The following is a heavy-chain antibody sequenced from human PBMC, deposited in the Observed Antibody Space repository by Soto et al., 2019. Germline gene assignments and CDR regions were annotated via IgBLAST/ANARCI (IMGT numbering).Heavy chain of an antibody. J-gene: IGHJ6*02. CDR3: AMVDVYVTPSPQDV. V-gene: IGHV1-18*01. CDR1: GYTFTRYG. Sequence: QVKLVQSGAEVKNPGASVKVSCEASGYTFTRYGIGWARQAPGQGLEWMGWINTYNGNTNYAQNVQGRVTLTTDTSTSTAYMELRSLRSNDTAIYYCAMVDVYVTPSPQDVWGQGTTVIVS. D-gene: IGHD3-16*01. CDR2: INTYNGNT.